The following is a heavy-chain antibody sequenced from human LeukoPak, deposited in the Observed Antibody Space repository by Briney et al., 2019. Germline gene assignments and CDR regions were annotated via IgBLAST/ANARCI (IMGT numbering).Heavy chain of an antibody. V-gene: IGHV3-21*06. D-gene: IGHD3-3*01. CDR3: VREHYDFFLDY. Sequence: ETLSLTCTVSGGSISSGGYYWSWIRQHPGKGLEWVSSIRGESDYIYYRDSVKGRFTISRDNAKNSLYLQMNRLRVEDTAVYFCVREHYDFFLDYWGQGTLVTVSS. CDR1: GGSISSGGYY. CDR2: IRGESDYI. J-gene: IGHJ4*02.